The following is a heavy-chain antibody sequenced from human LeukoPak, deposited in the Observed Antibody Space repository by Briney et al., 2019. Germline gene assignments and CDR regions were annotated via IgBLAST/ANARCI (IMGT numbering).Heavy chain of an antibody. J-gene: IGHJ3*02. CDR3: AKSRSAYPRVDGFDM. V-gene: IGHV3-23*01. CDR1: GFTFSNYW. Sequence: GGSLRLSCEGSGFTFSNYWMGWVRQAPGKGLEWVSAISGSGGTTYNADSVKGRFTISRDNSKSTLYLQMNSLRAEDTALYYCAKSRSAYPRVDGFDMWGQGTMVTVSS. D-gene: IGHD3-3*01. CDR2: ISGSGGTT.